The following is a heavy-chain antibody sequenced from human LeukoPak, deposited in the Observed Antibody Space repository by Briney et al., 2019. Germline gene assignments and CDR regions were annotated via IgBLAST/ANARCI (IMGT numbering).Heavy chain of an antibody. CDR3: ARQSPNTAMAPDWFDP. J-gene: IGHJ5*02. CDR1: GGSISSSSYY. V-gene: IGHV4-39*01. Sequence: PSETLSLTCTVSGGSISSSSYYWGWIRQPLGKGLEWIGSPSLKSRVTISVDTSKNQFSLKLSSVAAADTAVYYCARQSPNTAMAPDWFDPWGQGTLVTVSS. D-gene: IGHD5-18*01.